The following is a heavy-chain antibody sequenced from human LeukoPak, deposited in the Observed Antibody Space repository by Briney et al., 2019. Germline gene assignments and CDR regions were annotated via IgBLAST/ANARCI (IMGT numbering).Heavy chain of an antibody. Sequence: PGRSLRLSCAASGFTFSSYGMHWVRQAPGKGLEWVAVIWYDGSNKYYADSVKGRFTISRDNSKNTLYLQMNSLRAEDTAVYYCAKDLPEGPESRVRTAAMDYWGQGALVTVSS. CDR2: IWYDGSNK. CDR1: GFTFSSYG. D-gene: IGHD2-2*01. J-gene: IGHJ4*02. V-gene: IGHV3-33*06. CDR3: AKDLPEGPESRVRTAAMDY.